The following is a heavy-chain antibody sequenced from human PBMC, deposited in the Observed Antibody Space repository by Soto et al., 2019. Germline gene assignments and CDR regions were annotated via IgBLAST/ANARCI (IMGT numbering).Heavy chain of an antibody. CDR2: ISYDGSNK. Sequence: PGGSLRPSCAASGFTFSSYGMHWVRQAPGEGLEWVAVISYDGSNKYYADSVKGRFTISRDNSKNTLYLQMNSLKAEDTAVYYCAKVWYSSGWEQFDYWGQGTLVTVSS. V-gene: IGHV3-30*18. CDR1: GFTFSSYG. J-gene: IGHJ4*02. D-gene: IGHD6-19*01. CDR3: AKVWYSSGWEQFDY.